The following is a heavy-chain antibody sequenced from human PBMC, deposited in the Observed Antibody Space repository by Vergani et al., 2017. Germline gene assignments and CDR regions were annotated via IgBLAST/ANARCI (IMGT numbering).Heavy chain of an antibody. CDR3: ARDRGGRGSSYYYGMDV. CDR1: GFSFPGYA. J-gene: IGHJ6*02. V-gene: IGHV3-23*01. D-gene: IGHD2-15*01. Sequence: EVQLLESGGGLVQPGGSLRLSCEASGFSFPGYAMSWVRQAPGKGLEWVSSVSGSSATPYYADSVKGRFIISRDNSKNTLHLQMNSLRADDTAVYYCARDRGGRGSSYYYGMDVWGQGTTVTVSS. CDR2: VSGSSATP.